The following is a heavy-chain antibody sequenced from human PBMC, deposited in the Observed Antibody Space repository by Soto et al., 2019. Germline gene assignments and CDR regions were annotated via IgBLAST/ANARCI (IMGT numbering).Heavy chain of an antibody. J-gene: IGHJ6*02. CDR1: GGTFSSYA. D-gene: IGHD2-15*01. CDR2: IIPIFGTA. V-gene: IGHV1-69*01. CDR3: ARSQGGSSSLDIYYYYYYGMDV. Sequence: QVQLVQSGGGVEKPGASVKVSCKASGGTFSSYAINWVRQAPGKGLEWMGGIIPIFGTANYAQKFQGRVTITADESTSTGYMELSRLRSEDTAVYYCARSQGGSSSLDIYYYYYYGMDVWGRGTTVTVSS.